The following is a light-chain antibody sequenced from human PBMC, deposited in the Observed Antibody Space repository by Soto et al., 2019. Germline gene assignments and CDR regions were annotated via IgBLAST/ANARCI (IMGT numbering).Light chain of an antibody. CDR1: QTISSF. CDR3: QQRSNWPPIT. V-gene: IGKV1-39*01. J-gene: IGKJ5*01. CDR2: GEL. Sequence: DIQMTQSPSSLSASVGDRVTFACRASQTISSFLNWYQQKPGKAPKLLIYGELSLQSGVPSRFSGSGSGTDFTLTISSLEPEDFAVYYCQQRSNWPPITFGQGTRLEI.